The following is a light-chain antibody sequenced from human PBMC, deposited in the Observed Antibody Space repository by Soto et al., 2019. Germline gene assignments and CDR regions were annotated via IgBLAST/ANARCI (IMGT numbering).Light chain of an antibody. J-gene: IGKJ1*01. V-gene: IGKV3-20*01. CDR2: DVS. CDR1: QSVSSNY. Sequence: EIVLTQSPGTLSLSPGERATLSCRSSQSVSSNYLAWYQQRPDQAPRLVIYDVSGRATGIPDRFSGSGSGKAFTLTISRLALEDFAGYYCQQYGRSPTFGEGTKVEIK. CDR3: QQYGRSPT.